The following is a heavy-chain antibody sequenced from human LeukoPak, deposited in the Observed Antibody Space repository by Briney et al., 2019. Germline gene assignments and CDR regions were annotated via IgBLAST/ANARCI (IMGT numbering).Heavy chain of an antibody. Sequence: KPSETLSLTCAVSGGSISSGGYSWSWIRQPPGKGLEWIGYIYHSGSTYYNPSLKSRVTISVDRSKNQFSLKLSSVTAADTAVYYCARGHLNCSSTSCYGGYFDYWGQGTLVTVSS. CDR1: GGSISSGGYS. CDR3: ARGHLNCSSTSCYGGYFDY. CDR2: IYHSGST. V-gene: IGHV4-30-2*01. D-gene: IGHD2-2*01. J-gene: IGHJ4*02.